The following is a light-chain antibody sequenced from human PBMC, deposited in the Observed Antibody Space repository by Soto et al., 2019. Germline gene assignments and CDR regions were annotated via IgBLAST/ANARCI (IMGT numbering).Light chain of an antibody. CDR1: QSVNSN. CDR2: GAS. V-gene: IGKV3-15*01. CDR3: QQYNNRPPDT. Sequence: EIVMTQSPAPLSVSPGERATLSCRASQSVNSNLAWYQQKPGQAPRLLIYGASTRAAGIPARFSGSGSGTEFSLTISSLQAEDFAVYYCQQYNNRPPDTFGQGTKLEIK. J-gene: IGKJ2*01.